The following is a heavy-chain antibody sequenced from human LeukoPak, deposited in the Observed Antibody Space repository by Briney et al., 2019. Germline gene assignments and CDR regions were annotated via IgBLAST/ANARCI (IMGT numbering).Heavy chain of an antibody. V-gene: IGHV3-30-3*01. CDR2: ISYDGSNK. CDR1: GFTFSSYA. J-gene: IGHJ4*02. D-gene: IGHD6-19*01. Sequence: GGSLRLSCAASGFTFSSYAMHCVRQAPGKGLEWVAVISYDGSNKYYADSVKGRFTISRDNSKNTLYLQMNSLRAEDTAVYYCARPDPGIEVGFDYWGQGTLVTVSS. CDR3: ARPDPGIEVGFDY.